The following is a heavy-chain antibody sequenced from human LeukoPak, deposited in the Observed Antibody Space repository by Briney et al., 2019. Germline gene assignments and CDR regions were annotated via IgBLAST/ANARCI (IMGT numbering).Heavy chain of an antibody. CDR1: GGSFSGYY. CDR2: INHSGST. J-gene: IGHJ5*02. Sequence: SETLSLTCAVYGGSFSGYYWSWIRQPPGNGLEWIGEINHSGSTNYNPSLKSRVTISVDTSKNQFSLKLSSVTAADTAVYYCARELSSSGHYYPGWFDPWGQGTLVTVSS. V-gene: IGHV4-34*01. CDR3: ARELSSSGHYYPGWFDP. D-gene: IGHD3-22*01.